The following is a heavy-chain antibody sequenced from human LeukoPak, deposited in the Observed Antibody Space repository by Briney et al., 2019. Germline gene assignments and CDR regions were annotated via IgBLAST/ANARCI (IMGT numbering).Heavy chain of an antibody. D-gene: IGHD1-26*01. Sequence: GGSLRLSCAASAFTFSNYGMYWVRQAPGKGLEWIAYISNTGSPIHYRDSVKGRFTISRDNAQSSLFLQMNSLRPDDTAIYYCARGGNYAPFDYWGQGALVAVSS. CDR1: AFTFSNYG. CDR3: ARGGNYAPFDY. V-gene: IGHV3-48*04. CDR2: ISNTGSPI. J-gene: IGHJ4*02.